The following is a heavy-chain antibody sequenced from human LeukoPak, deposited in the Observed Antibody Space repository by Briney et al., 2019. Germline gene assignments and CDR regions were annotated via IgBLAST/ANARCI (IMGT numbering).Heavy chain of an antibody. J-gene: IGHJ4*02. CDR1: GFTFSSYS. CDR3: ARTKVGAIPYYFDY. D-gene: IGHD1-26*01. CDR2: ISSSSSYI. V-gene: IGHV3-21*01. Sequence: GGSLRISCAASGFTFSSYSMNWVRQAPGKGLEWVSSISSSSSYIYYADSVMGRFTISRDNAKNSLYLQMNSLRAEDTAVYYCARTKVGAIPYYFDYWGQGTLVTVSS.